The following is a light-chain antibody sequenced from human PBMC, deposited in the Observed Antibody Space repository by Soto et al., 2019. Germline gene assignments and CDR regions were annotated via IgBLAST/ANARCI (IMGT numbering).Light chain of an antibody. CDR2: GTS. J-gene: IGKJ1*01. CDR1: QSISSW. Sequence: DIQMTQSPSTLSASVGDRVTITCRASQSISSWLAWYQQKPGKAPKLLIYGTSDLQSGVPSRFSGSGSGTEFTLTISSLQRDDFATYYCQQSHSSSWTFGQGTKVEIK. CDR3: QQSHSSSWT. V-gene: IGKV1-5*01.